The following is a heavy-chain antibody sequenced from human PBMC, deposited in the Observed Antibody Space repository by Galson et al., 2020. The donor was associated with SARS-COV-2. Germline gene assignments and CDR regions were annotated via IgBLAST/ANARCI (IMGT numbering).Heavy chain of an antibody. V-gene: IGHV4-59*08. CDR3: ARLVGGNHFDL. D-gene: IGHD2-15*01. CDR2: IFDNGDT. Sequence: SETLSLTCTVSGGTIRNYYWSWIRQPPGKGLEWIGHIFDNGDTYYNDSLRSRVTISRDTSKSQLSLDLNTVDAADTAIYFCARLVGGNHFDLWGHGTLVTVSS. J-gene: IGHJ4*01. CDR1: GGTIRNYY.